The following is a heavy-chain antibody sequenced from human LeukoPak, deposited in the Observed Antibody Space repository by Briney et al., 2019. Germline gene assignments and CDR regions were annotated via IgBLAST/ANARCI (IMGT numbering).Heavy chain of an antibody. CDR1: GGSISSSRYY. Sequence: SETLSLTCTVSGGSISSSRYYWGWIRQPPGKGLEWIGSIYYSGSTYYNPSLNRRVTISVDTSKNQYSLKLSSVTAADTAVYYCAGPPYYDILTGYRAFDPWGQGTLVTVSS. V-gene: IGHV4-39*01. CDR2: IYYSGST. D-gene: IGHD3-9*01. J-gene: IGHJ5*02. CDR3: AGPPYYDILTGYRAFDP.